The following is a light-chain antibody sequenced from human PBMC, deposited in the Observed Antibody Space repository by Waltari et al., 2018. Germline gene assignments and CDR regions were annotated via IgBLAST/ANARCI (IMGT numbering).Light chain of an antibody. J-gene: IGKJ2*01. CDR2: DAT. CDR1: QGIGNS. Sequence: DIQMTQSPSSLSASVGDRVTITCRASQGIGNSLGWYQQKPGKAPKRLIYDATSLQSGVPSRFSGSGSGTEFTLTISSLQPEDFATYSCLQHNSYPYTFGQGTKLELK. V-gene: IGKV1-17*01. CDR3: LQHNSYPYT.